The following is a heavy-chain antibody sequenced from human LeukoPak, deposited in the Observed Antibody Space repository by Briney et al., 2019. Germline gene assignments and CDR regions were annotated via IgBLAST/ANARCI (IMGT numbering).Heavy chain of an antibody. J-gene: IGHJ5*01. CDR3: ARASEIYWCFAS. CDR1: GYTFTGYY. V-gene: IGHV1-2*02. D-gene: IGHD2-8*02. CDR2: VNPNSGDT. Sequence: GASVKVSCKASGYTFTGYYLHWVRQAPGQGLEWMGCVNPNSGDTNYAQKFQGSVTMTRDTSISTVYMELSRLRSDDTAVYYCARASEIYWCFASWGQGPLVTVSS.